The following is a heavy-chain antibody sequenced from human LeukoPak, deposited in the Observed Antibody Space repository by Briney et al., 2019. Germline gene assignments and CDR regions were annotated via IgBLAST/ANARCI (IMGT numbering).Heavy chain of an antibody. CDR3: ARDPGSSGYWSY. Sequence: NPGGSLRLFCAASGFTLSTYRMNWVRHAPGKGLEWVSFITSSSSYIYYADPVKGRFTISRDNAKNSLYLQMNSLRAEDTAVYYCARDPGSSGYWSYWGQGTLVTVSS. J-gene: IGHJ4*02. CDR2: ITSSSSYI. V-gene: IGHV3-21*01. CDR1: GFTLSTYR. D-gene: IGHD3-22*01.